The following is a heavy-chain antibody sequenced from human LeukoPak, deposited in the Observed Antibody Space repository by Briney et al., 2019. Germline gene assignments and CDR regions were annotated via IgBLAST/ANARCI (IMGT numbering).Heavy chain of an antibody. Sequence: SETLSLTCTVSGGSISSSSYYWGWIRQPPGKGLEWIGSIYYSGSTYYNPSLKSRVTISVDTSKNQFSLKLSSVTAADTAVYYCVRVNYDSSGYYYIDYWGQGTLVTVSS. CDR2: IYYSGST. V-gene: IGHV4-39*07. CDR3: VRVNYDSSGYYYIDY. J-gene: IGHJ4*02. CDR1: GGSISSSSYY. D-gene: IGHD3-22*01.